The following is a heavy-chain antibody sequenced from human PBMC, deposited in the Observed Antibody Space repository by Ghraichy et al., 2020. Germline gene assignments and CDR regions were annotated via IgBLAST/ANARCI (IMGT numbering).Heavy chain of an antibody. J-gene: IGHJ4*02. CDR2: ISITSTTI. CDR1: RFTFRSFS. CDR3: GTAIAAAGENY. Sequence: GGSLRLSCVASRFTFRSFSMNWVRQAPGKGPEWVSHISITSTTIYYADSVKGRFTISRDNDNNTLYLQMDSLRDEDTAVYYCGTAIAAAGENYWGQGTLVTVSS. D-gene: IGHD6-13*01. V-gene: IGHV3-48*02.